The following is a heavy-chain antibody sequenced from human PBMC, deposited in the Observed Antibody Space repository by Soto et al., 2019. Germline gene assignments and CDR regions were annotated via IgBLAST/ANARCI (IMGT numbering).Heavy chain of an antibody. V-gene: IGHV3-21*01. CDR1: GFSFNSFN. D-gene: IGHD3-16*01. J-gene: IGHJ4*02. CDR2: ISVSGNNI. Sequence: PGGSLRLSCLASGFSFNSFNMNWIRRAPGRGLEWVASISVSGNNIYYGDSVQRRFTISRDNSKRSVFLDLSSLRVEDTAVYYCARDLGLLKSLFDYWGQGTLVTVSS. CDR3: ARDLGLLKSLFDY.